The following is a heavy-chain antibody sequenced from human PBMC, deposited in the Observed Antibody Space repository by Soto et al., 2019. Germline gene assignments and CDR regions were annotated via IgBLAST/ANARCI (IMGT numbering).Heavy chain of an antibody. V-gene: IGHV1-69*13. CDR3: AREGIAAPGAFDI. Sequence: ATVKVSCKASGGTFSSYAISWVRQAPGQGLEWMGGIIPIFGTANYAQKFQGRVTITADESTSTAYMELSSLRSEDTAVYYCAREGIAAPGAFDIWGQGTVVTVSS. J-gene: IGHJ3*02. D-gene: IGHD6-13*01. CDR1: GGTFSSYA. CDR2: IIPIFGTA.